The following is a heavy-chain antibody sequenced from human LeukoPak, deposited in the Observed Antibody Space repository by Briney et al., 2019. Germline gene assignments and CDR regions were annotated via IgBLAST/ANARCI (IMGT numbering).Heavy chain of an antibody. D-gene: IGHD3-9*01. CDR1: GGSISSSNW. V-gene: IGHV4-4*02. CDR3: ARREEDYDILTGYYPDAFDI. Sequence: PSETLSLTCAVSGGSISSSNWWSWVRQPPGEGLEWIGEIYHSGSTNYNPSLKSRVTISVDKSKNQFSLKLSSVTAADTAVYYCARREEDYDILTGYYPDAFDIWGQGTMVTVSS. J-gene: IGHJ3*02. CDR2: IYHSGST.